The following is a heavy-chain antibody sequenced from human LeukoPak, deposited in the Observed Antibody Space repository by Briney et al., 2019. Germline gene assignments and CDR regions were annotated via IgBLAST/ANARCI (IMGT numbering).Heavy chain of an antibody. CDR3: ARVFSGSFDC. CDR2: INWNAGSI. D-gene: IGHD1-26*01. V-gene: IGHV3-20*04. CDR1: GFTFDDYG. Sequence: PGGSLRLSCAASGFTFDDYGMSWVRQAPGKGLEWVSGINWNAGSIGYADSVKGRFTISRDNAKNSLHLQMNSLRVEDTALYYCARVFSGSFDCWGQGTLVTVSS. J-gene: IGHJ4*02.